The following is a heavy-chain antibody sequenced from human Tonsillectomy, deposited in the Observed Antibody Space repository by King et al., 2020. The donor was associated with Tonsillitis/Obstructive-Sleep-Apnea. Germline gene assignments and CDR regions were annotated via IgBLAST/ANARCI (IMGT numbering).Heavy chain of an antibody. D-gene: IGHD6-13*01. CDR2: ISGSGGST. CDR1: GFTFSSYA. J-gene: IGHJ3*02. V-gene: IGHV3-23*04. CDR3: ARDCVYSSSWDDAFDI. Sequence: VQLVESGGGLVQPGGSLRLSCAASGFTFSSYAMSWVRQAPGKGLEWVSTISGSGGSTYYGDSVKGRFTISRDNSKNTLYLQMNSLRAEDTAVYYCARDCVYSSSWDDAFDIWGKGTMVTVSS.